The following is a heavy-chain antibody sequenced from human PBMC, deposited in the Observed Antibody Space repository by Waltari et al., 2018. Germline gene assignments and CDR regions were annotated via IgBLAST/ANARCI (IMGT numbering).Heavy chain of an antibody. J-gene: IGHJ6*03. CDR1: GGSFSGYY. D-gene: IGHD6-6*01. Sequence: QVQLQQWGAGLLKPSETLSLTCAVYGGSFSGYYWSWIRQPPGKGLEWIGEIQHSGSPHHNPSLKGRVTISVNTSKNQFSLKLGSVTAADTAVYYCARGRVAARYYYYMDVWGKGTTVTVSS. CDR3: ARGRVAARYYYYMDV. CDR2: IQHSGSP. V-gene: IGHV4-34*01.